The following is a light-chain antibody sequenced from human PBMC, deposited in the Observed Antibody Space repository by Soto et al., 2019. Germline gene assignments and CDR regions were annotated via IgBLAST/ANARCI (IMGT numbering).Light chain of an antibody. CDR2: DAS. V-gene: IGKV3-11*01. CDR3: QQYGSSPPIT. Sequence: EIVLTQSPATLSLPPGERATLSCRASQSVSSFLAWYQQKPGQAPRLLIYDASNRATGIPARFSGSGSGTDFTLTISGLEPEDFAVYYCQQYGSSPPITFGQGTRLEIK. CDR1: QSVSSF. J-gene: IGKJ5*01.